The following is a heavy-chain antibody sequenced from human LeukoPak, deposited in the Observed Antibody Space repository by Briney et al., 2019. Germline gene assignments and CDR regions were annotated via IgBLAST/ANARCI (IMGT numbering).Heavy chain of an antibody. V-gene: IGHV3-23*01. J-gene: IGHJ4*02. CDR1: GFTFSSYA. CDR2: ISGSGGST. D-gene: IGHD2-15*01. CDR3: AKGTKLAVAANNYFDY. Sequence: HPGGSLRLSCAASGFTFSSYAINWVRQAPGKGLEWVSIISGSGGSTYYADSVKGRFTISRDNSKNTLYLQMNSLRAEDTAVYYCAKGTKLAVAANNYFDYWGQGTLLTVSS.